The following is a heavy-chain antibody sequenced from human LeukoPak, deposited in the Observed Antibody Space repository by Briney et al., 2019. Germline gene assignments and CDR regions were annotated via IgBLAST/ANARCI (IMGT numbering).Heavy chain of an antibody. CDR2: ISSSGTGI. J-gene: IGHJ4*02. V-gene: IGHV3-48*01. CDR3: AASYSETQLYYFDY. D-gene: IGHD1-26*01. Sequence: GGSLRLSCAASGFSVSTYAMNWVRQAPGKGLEWVAYISSSGTGIYYADSVKGRFAISRDNAKNSVYLQMNSLRGEDTAVYHCAASYSETQLYYFDYWGQGNLVTVSS. CDR1: GFSVSTYA.